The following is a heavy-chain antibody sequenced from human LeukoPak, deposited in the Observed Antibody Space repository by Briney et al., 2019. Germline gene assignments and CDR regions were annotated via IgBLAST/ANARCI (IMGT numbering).Heavy chain of an antibody. V-gene: IGHV4-34*01. Sequence: SETLSLTCAVYGGSFSGYYWSWIRQPPGKGLEWIGEINHSGSTNYYPSLKSRVTISVDTSKNQFSLKLSSVTAADTAVYYCARGGYCSSTSCYTRPYDYWGQGTLVTVSS. CDR2: INHSGST. CDR3: ARGGYCSSTSCYTRPYDY. D-gene: IGHD2-2*02. J-gene: IGHJ4*02. CDR1: GGSFSGYY.